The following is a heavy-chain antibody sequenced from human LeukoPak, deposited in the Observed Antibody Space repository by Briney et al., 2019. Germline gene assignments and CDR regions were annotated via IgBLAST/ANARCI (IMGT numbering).Heavy chain of an antibody. CDR3: ARDRCSSTSCLLDY. D-gene: IGHD2-2*01. CDR2: ISSNGGST. CDR1: GLTISSYA. V-gene: IGHV3-64*01. Sequence: GGSLRLSCAASGLTISSYAMHWVRQAPGKGLEYVSAISSNGGSTYYANSVKGRFTISRDNSKNTLYLQMGSLRAEDMAVYYCARDRCSSTSCLLDYWGQGTLVTVSS. J-gene: IGHJ4*02.